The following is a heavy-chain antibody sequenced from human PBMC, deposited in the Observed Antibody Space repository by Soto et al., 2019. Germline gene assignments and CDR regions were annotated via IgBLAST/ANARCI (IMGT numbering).Heavy chain of an antibody. D-gene: IGHD2-21*01. Sequence: XGSLRLSCAASGFTFSNYWMSWVRQAPGKGLEWVANIKQDGSESNYADSVKGRFTISRDNAENSLYLQMTSLRAEDTAVYYCASARHIGHWGQGTLVTVSS. CDR1: GFTFSNYW. CDR2: IKQDGSES. J-gene: IGHJ4*02. V-gene: IGHV3-7*01. CDR3: ASARHIGH.